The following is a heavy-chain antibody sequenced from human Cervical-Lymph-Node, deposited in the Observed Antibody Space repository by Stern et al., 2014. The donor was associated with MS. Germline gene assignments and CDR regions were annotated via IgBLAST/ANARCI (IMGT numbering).Heavy chain of an antibody. D-gene: IGHD2-15*01. CDR3: ARGVVSNRAAATLHNLFDP. CDR1: GGTFSRSYA. CDR2: IILFLGLP. Sequence: VQLVESGAEVKKPGSSVNVSCKASGGTFSRSYAITWMRQAPGQGLEWMGRIILFLGLPNYAQKFQGRVTITADTSTSTAYMELSSLRSEDTAVYYCARGVVSNRAAATLHNLFDPWGQGTLVTVSS. V-gene: IGHV1-69*09. J-gene: IGHJ5*02.